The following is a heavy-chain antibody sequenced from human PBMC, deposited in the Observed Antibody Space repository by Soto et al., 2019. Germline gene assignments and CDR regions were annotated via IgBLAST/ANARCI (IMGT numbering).Heavy chain of an antibody. CDR2: TYFRSKWYN. J-gene: IGHJ5*02. Sequence: SQNLSLTCAISGDSVSSNTASWNWIRQSPSRGLEWLGRTYFRSKWYNDYAVSVKSRIIINPDTSNNQFSLQLNSVTPEDTAVYFCAKGDNLGPKTGYAFDPWGQGIMVTGLL. CDR1: GDSVSSNTAS. D-gene: IGHD5-12*01. CDR3: AKGDNLGPKTGYAFDP. V-gene: IGHV6-1*01.